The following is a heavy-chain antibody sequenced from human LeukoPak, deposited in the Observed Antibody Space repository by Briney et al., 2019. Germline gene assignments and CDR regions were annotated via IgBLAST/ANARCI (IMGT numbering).Heavy chain of an antibody. J-gene: IGHJ4*02. V-gene: IGHV3-48*02. Sequence: GGSLRLSCEASGFTFSSYSMNWVRQAPGEGLEWLSYIDSSSSTIYYADSAKGRFTIFRDNAKKSLYLQMNSLRDEDTAVYYCARYEYNSGQIFDYWGQGTLVTVSS. CDR3: ARYEYNSGQIFDY. D-gene: IGHD6-19*01. CDR2: IDSSSSTI. CDR1: GFTFSSYS.